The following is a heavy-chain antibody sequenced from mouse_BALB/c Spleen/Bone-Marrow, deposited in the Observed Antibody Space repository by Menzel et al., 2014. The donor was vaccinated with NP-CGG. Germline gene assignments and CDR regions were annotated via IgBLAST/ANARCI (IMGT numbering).Heavy chain of an antibody. J-gene: IGHJ3*01. CDR2: IDPENGDT. D-gene: IGHD2-4*01. CDR3: SLYDYDEKSAY. CDR1: GFNIKDYY. Sequence: EVKLQESGAEFVRSGASVKLSCTASGFNIKDYYMHRVKQRPEQGLEWIGWIDPENGDTEYAPKFQGKATMTADTSSNTACLQLSSLTSEDTAVYYCSLYDYDEKSAYWGQGTLVTVSA. V-gene: IGHV14-4*02.